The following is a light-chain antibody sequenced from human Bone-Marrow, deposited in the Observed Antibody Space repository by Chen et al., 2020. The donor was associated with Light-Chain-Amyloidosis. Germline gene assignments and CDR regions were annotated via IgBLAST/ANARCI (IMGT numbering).Light chain of an antibody. CDR1: RSTLGAGYD. Sequence: QPVLTHPPSFSEPPGQRVTISSPGRRSTLGAGYDVHWYQQLPGTSPKLLIYDSDIRPSGVPDRFSASKSGTSASLSITGLQVADEADYYCQSYDTALLSLVFGGGTKLTV. V-gene: IGLV1-40*01. CDR2: DSD. J-gene: IGLJ2*01. CDR3: QSYDTALLSLV.